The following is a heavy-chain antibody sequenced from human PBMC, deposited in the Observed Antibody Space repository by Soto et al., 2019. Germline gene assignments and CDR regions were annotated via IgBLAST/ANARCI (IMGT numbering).Heavy chain of an antibody. Sequence: GESLKISCKGSGYSFTSYWISWVRQMPGKXLEWMGRIDPSDSYTNYSPSFQGHVTISADKSISTAYLQWSSLKASDTAMYYCAGARDCSGGSCFLGWFDPWGQGTLVTVSS. CDR3: AGARDCSGGSCFLGWFDP. V-gene: IGHV5-10-1*01. J-gene: IGHJ5*02. D-gene: IGHD2-15*01. CDR1: GYSFTSYW. CDR2: IDPSDSYT.